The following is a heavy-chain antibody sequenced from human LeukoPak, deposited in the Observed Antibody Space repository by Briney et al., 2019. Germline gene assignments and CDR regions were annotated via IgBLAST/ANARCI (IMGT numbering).Heavy chain of an antibody. D-gene: IGHD1-26*01. CDR3: ATIPGGSYFSVGY. J-gene: IGHJ4*02. CDR2: ISYDGSNK. CDR1: GFTFSSYA. V-gene: IGHV3-30-3*01. Sequence: PGRSLRLSWAASGFTFSSYAMHWVRQAPGKGLEWVAVISYDGSNKYYADSVKGRFTISRDNSKNTLYLQMNSLRAEDTAVYYCATIPGGSYFSVGYWGQGTLVTVSS.